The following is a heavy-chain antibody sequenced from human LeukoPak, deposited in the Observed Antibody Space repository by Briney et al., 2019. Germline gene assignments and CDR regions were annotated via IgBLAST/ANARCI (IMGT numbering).Heavy chain of an antibody. CDR1: GFTFSSYA. CDR3: AKEGREQLVPRWFDY. J-gene: IGHJ4*02. Sequence: PGGSLRLSCAASGFTFSSYAMSWVRQAPGKGLEWVSAISGSGGSTYYADSMKGRFTISRDNSKNTLYLQMNSLRAEDTAVYYCAKEGREQLVPRWFDYWGQGTLVTVSS. CDR2: ISGSGGST. D-gene: IGHD6-6*01. V-gene: IGHV3-23*01.